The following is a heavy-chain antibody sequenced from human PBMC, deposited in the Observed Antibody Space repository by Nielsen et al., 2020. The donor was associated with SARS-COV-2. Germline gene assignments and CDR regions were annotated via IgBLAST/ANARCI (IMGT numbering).Heavy chain of an antibody. Sequence: SETLSLTCAVYGGSFSGYYWSWIRQPPGKGLEWIGEINHSGSTNYNPSLKSRVTTSVDTSKNQFSLKLSSVTAADTAVYYCARGGVSLYYYYMDVWGKGTTVTVSS. CDR1: GGSFSGYY. V-gene: IGHV4-34*01. D-gene: IGHD3-10*01. J-gene: IGHJ6*03. CDR3: ARGGVSLYYYYMDV. CDR2: INHSGST.